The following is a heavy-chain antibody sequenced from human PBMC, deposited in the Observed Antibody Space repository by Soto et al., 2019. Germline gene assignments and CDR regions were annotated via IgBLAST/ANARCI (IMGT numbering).Heavy chain of an antibody. V-gene: IGHV1-18*01. CDR2: ISAYNGNT. Sequence: ASVKVSCKASGYIFTSYGITWVRQAPGQGLEWMGWISAYNGNTNYAQKVQGRVTMTTDTSTTTAYMELRSLRSDDTAVYYRARVPFGVVPNNWFDPWGQGTLVTVSS. J-gene: IGHJ5*02. CDR1: GYIFTSYG. D-gene: IGHD3-3*01. CDR3: ARVPFGVVPNNWFDP.